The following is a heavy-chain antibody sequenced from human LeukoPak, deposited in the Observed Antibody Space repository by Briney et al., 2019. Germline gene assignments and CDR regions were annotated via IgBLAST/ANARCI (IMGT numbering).Heavy chain of an antibody. CDR2: IYYSGST. CDR1: GGSITSYY. J-gene: IGHJ6*02. Sequence: PSETLSLTCTVSGGSITSYYWSWIRQPPGRGLEWIAYIYYSGSTNYNPSLKSRVTISVDTSKSQFSLKLSSVTAADTAVYYCARDRHTLSRGVTYFYGMAVWGQGTTVIVSS. CDR3: ARDRHTLSRGVTYFYGMAV. D-gene: IGHD3-10*01. V-gene: IGHV4-59*01.